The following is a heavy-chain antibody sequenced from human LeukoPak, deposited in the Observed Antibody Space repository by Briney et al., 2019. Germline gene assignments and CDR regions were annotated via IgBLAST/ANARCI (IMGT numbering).Heavy chain of an antibody. J-gene: IGHJ4*02. CDR2: ISSSSSSI. Sequence: GGSQRLSCAASGFTFSSYSMNWVRQAPGKGLEWVSYISSSSSSIYYADSVKGRFTISRDNAKNSLYLQMNSLRDEDTAVYYCARGPSTGLDYWGQGTLVTVSS. D-gene: IGHD2-8*02. CDR3: ARGPSTGLDY. V-gene: IGHV3-48*02. CDR1: GFTFSSYS.